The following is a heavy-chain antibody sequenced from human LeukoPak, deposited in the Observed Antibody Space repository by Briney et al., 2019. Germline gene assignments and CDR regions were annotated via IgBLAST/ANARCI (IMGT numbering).Heavy chain of an antibody. J-gene: IGHJ5*02. V-gene: IGHV4-59*12. CDR2: IYYSGST. Sequence: SETLSLTCTVSGGSISSYYWSWIRQPPGKGLEWIGYIYYSGSTNYNPSLKSRVTISVDTSKNQFSLKLSSVTAADTAVYYCARGAYNWNYVSWFDPWGQGTLVTVSS. D-gene: IGHD1-7*01. CDR1: GGSISSYY. CDR3: ARGAYNWNYVSWFDP.